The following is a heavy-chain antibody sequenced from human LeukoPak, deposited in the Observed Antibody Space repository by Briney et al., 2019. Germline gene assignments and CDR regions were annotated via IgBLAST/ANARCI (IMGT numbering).Heavy chain of an antibody. CDR1: GYTFTSYD. J-gene: IGHJ4*02. V-gene: IGHV1-8*01. CDR3: ARQIVSGSMGCDF. D-gene: IGHD2-21*01. Sequence: ASVTVSCKGCGYTFTSYDIHWVRQATGQGGAWMGWMNPNSGNTGYAQNFQGRVTITTTTSINTTYMKLSSLSSEDTAVYYCARQIVSGSMGCDFWGQGTLVTVSS. CDR2: MNPNSGNT.